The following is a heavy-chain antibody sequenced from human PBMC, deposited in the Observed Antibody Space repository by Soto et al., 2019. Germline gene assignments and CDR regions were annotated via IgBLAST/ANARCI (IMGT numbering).Heavy chain of an antibody. CDR2: ISYDGSNK. CDR1: GFTFSSYA. V-gene: IGHV3-30-3*01. CDR3: ARGGPHDFWSGYYTGNYYYYGMDV. D-gene: IGHD3-3*01. Sequence: GGSLRLSCAASGFTFSSYAMHWVRQAPGKGLEWVAVISYDGSNKYYADSVKGRFTISRDNSKNTLYLQMNSLRAEDTAVYYCARGGPHDFWSGYYTGNYYYYGMDVWGQGTTVTVSS. J-gene: IGHJ6*02.